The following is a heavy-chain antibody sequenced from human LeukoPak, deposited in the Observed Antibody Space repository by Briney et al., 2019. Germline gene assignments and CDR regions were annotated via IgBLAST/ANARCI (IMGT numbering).Heavy chain of an antibody. V-gene: IGHV4-34*01. Sequence: SETLSLTCAVYGGSFSGYYWSWIRQPPGKGLEWIGEINHSGSTNYNPSLKSRVTISVDTSKNQFSLKLSSVTAADTAVYYCASNAGRDYYGSGRRYYYYYYMDVWGKGTTVTVSS. D-gene: IGHD3-10*01. CDR3: ASNAGRDYYGSGRRYYYYYYMDV. CDR2: INHSGST. CDR1: GGSFSGYY. J-gene: IGHJ6*03.